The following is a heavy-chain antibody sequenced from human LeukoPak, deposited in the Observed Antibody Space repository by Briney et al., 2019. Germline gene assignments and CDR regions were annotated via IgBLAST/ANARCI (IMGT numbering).Heavy chain of an antibody. D-gene: IGHD2-21*02. CDR2: ISSSSSYI. V-gene: IGHV3-21*01. Sequence: PGGSLRLSCAASGFTFSSYSMNWVRQAPGKGLEWVSSISSSSSYIYYADSVKGRFTISRDNAKNSLYLQMNSLRAEDTAVYYCARGLVVTATLDYWGQGTLVTVSS. CDR3: ARGLVVTATLDY. J-gene: IGHJ4*02. CDR1: GFTFSSYS.